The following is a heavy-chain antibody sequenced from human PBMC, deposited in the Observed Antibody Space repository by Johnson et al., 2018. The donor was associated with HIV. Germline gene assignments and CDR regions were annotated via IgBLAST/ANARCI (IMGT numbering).Heavy chain of an antibody. Sequence: VQLVESGGGLVQPGGSLRLSCAASGFTVSSNYMSWVRQAPGKGLEWVAFIRYDGSYKNYVDSAKGRFTISRDNSKNTLYLQMNSLSAEDTAVYYCAKPLVGATRDDACDVWGQGTMVTVSS. D-gene: IGHD1-26*01. V-gene: IGHV3-30*02. J-gene: IGHJ3*01. CDR3: AKPLVGATRDDACDV. CDR1: GFTVSSNY. CDR2: IRYDGSYK.